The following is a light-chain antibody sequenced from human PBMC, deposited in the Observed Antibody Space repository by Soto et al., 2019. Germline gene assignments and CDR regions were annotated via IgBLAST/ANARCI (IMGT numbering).Light chain of an antibody. CDR2: DAS. CDR1: QSVRAY. V-gene: IGKV3-11*01. CDR3: QQYNSYSPET. J-gene: IGKJ5*01. Sequence: EIVLTQSPVTLSLSPGERATLSCRASQSVRAYLAWYQVKPGQAPRLLIYDASRRASGVPARFSGSGSGTDFTLTISSLQPDDFATYYCQQYNSYSPETFGQGTRLEIK.